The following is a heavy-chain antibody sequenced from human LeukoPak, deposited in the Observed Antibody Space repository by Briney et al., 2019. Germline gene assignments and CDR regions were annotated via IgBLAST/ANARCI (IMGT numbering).Heavy chain of an antibody. J-gene: IGHJ4*02. CDR1: GGSISSSSYY. CDR2: IYHSGST. V-gene: IGHV4-39*07. CDR3: ARGRYDILTGYYIPFDY. Sequence: SETLSLTCTVSGGSISSSSYYWGWIRQPPGKGLEWIGSIYHSGSTYYNPSLKSRVTTSVDTSKNQFSLKLSSVTAADTAVYYCARGRYDILTGYYIPFDYWGQGTLVTVSS. D-gene: IGHD3-9*01.